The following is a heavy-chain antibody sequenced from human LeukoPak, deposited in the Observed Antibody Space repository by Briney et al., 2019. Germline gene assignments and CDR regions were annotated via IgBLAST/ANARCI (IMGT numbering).Heavy chain of an antibody. CDR1: GGTLSSYA. Sequence: ASVKVSCKASGGTLSSYAISWVRQAPGQGLEWMGRIIPILGIANYAQKFQGRVTITADKSTSTAYMELSSLRSEDTAVYYCARGCGGDCYNWFDPWGQGTLVTVSS. V-gene: IGHV1-69*04. D-gene: IGHD2-21*02. CDR2: IIPILGIA. CDR3: ARGCGGDCYNWFDP. J-gene: IGHJ5*02.